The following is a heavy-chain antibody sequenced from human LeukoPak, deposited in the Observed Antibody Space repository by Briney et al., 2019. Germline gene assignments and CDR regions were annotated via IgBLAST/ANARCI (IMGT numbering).Heavy chain of an antibody. Sequence: PGGSLRLSCAASGFTFSSYSMNWVRQAPGKGLEWVSSISSSSSYIYYADSVKGRFTISRDNAKNSLYLQMNSLRAEDTAVYYCARDRTPDDFWSGYSSDAFDIWGQGTMVTVSS. J-gene: IGHJ3*02. V-gene: IGHV3-21*01. CDR3: ARDRTPDDFWSGYSSDAFDI. D-gene: IGHD3-3*01. CDR1: GFTFSSYS. CDR2: ISSSSSYI.